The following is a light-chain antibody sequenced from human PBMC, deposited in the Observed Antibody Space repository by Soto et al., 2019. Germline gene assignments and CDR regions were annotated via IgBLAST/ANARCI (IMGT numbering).Light chain of an antibody. CDR2: KAS. CDR1: QSISSW. V-gene: IGKV1-5*03. J-gene: IGKJ1*01. Sequence: DIQMTQSPSTLSASVGDRVTITCRASQSISSWLAWYQQKPGKAPKLLIYKASSLESGVLSWFSGSGSGTKFPLTISSLQPDDFETYYSQQYNSYWTYGQGTKVAIK. CDR3: QQYNSYWT.